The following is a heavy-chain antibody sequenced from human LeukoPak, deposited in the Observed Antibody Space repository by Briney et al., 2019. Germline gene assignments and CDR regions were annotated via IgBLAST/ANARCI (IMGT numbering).Heavy chain of an antibody. CDR3: ARGSGVVVVAATPDVFDY. Sequence: GASVKVSCKASGYTFTSYGISWVRQAPGQGLEWMGWISAYNGNTNYAQKLQGRVTVTTDTSTSTAYMELRSLRSDDTAVYYCARGSGVVVVAATPDVFDYWGQGTLVTVSS. CDR1: GYTFTSYG. J-gene: IGHJ4*02. D-gene: IGHD2-15*01. V-gene: IGHV1-18*01. CDR2: ISAYNGNT.